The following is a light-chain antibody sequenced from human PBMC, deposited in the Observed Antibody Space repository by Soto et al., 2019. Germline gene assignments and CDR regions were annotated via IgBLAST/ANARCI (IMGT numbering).Light chain of an antibody. CDR3: QLWDSRSXHYV. Sequence: TQPPSVSLAPGQTARITCGGNNIGSKSVHWYEQKPGQAPLLVVYDDIDRPSGIPERFSGSNSGNTDTLTISRVEAGDEADYYCQLWDSRSXHYVVGTGTKVXV. CDR1: NIGSKS. V-gene: IGLV3-21*02. CDR2: DDI. J-gene: IGLJ1*01.